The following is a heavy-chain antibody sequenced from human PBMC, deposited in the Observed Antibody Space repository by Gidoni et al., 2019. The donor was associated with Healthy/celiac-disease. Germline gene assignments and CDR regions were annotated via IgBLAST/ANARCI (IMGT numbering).Heavy chain of an antibody. CDR2: ISYDGSNK. Sequence: VVQPGRSLRLSCAASGFTFSSYGMHWVRQAPGKGLEWVAVISYDGSNKYYADSVKGRFTISRDNSKNTLYLQMNSLRAEDTAVYYCAKLPILGVPAGVGTFDYWGQGTLVTVSS. D-gene: IGHD2-2*01. CDR3: AKLPILGVPAGVGTFDY. V-gene: IGHV3-30*18. J-gene: IGHJ4*02. CDR1: GFTFSSYG.